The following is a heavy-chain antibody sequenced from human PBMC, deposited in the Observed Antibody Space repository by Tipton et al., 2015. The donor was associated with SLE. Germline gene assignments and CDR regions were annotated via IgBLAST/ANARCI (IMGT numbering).Heavy chain of an antibody. Sequence: TLSLTCTVSGGSISSHYWSWIRQPPGKGLEWIGYIYFTGSTNYNPSLKSRVTISVDMSKNQFSLKLTSVTAADTAVYYCARGTVTYDYWGQGTLVTVSS. CDR3: ARGTVTYDY. CDR2: IYFTGST. CDR1: GGSISSHY. D-gene: IGHD4-11*01. V-gene: IGHV4-59*11. J-gene: IGHJ4*02.